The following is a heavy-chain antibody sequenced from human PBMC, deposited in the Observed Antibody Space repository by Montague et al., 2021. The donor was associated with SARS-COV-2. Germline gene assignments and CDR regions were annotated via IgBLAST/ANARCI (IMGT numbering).Heavy chain of an antibody. J-gene: IGHJ6*02. CDR3: AAVRAVAGYYYYGMDV. V-gene: IGHV1-58*01. Sequence: SVKVSRKASGFTFTSSAVQWVRQARGQRLEWIGWIVVGSGNTNYAQKFQERVTITRDMSTSTAYMELSSLRSEDTAVYYCAAVRAVAGYYYYGMDVWGQGTTVTVSS. D-gene: IGHD6-19*01. CDR2: IVVGSGNT. CDR1: GFTFTSSA.